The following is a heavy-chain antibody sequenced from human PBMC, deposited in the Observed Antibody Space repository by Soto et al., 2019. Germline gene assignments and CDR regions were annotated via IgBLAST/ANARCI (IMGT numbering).Heavy chain of an antibody. CDR3: TTVILRFLERHQTEPYYFDY. CDR1: GFAFSSYA. J-gene: IGHJ4*02. V-gene: IGHV3-30-3*01. Sequence: GGSLRLSCSASGFAFSSYAMHWVLHAPFKWLEWVAVISYDGSNKYYADSVKGRFTISRDNSKNTLYLQMNSLKTEDTAVYYCTTVILRFLERHQTEPYYFDYWGKGTLVTVPQ. CDR2: ISYDGSNK. D-gene: IGHD3-3*01.